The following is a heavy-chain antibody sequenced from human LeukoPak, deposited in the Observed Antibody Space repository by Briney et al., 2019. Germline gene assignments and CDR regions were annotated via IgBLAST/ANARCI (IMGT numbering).Heavy chain of an antibody. CDR2: INPNSGGT. D-gene: IGHD6-6*01. V-gene: IGHV1-2*02. J-gene: IGHJ5*02. CDR1: GYTFTGYY. CDR3: ARGVAARVCWFDP. Sequence: GASVKVSCKASGYTFTGYYMHWVRQAPGQGLEWMGWINPNSGGTNYAQKFQGRVTMTRDTSISTAYMELSRLRSDDTAVYYCARGVAARVCWFDPWGQGTLVTVSS.